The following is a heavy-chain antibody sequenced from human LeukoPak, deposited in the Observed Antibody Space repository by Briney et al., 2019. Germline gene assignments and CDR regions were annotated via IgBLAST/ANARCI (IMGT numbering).Heavy chain of an antibody. CDR1: GLTFSSYA. Sequence: GGSLRLSCAASGLTFSSYAMSWVRQAPGKGLEWVSGIGGSGGSTYYADSAKGRFTISRDNSKNTLYLQMNSLRAEDTAIYYCAKDRGSFLRLPFDYWGQGTLVTVSS. J-gene: IGHJ4*02. V-gene: IGHV3-23*01. CDR3: AKDRGSFLRLPFDY. D-gene: IGHD1-26*01. CDR2: IGGSGGST.